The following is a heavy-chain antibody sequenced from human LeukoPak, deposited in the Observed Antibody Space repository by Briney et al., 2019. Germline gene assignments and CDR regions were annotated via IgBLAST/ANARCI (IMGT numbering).Heavy chain of an antibody. D-gene: IGHD3-9*01. CDR2: ITPIFGTA. V-gene: IGHV1-69*01. CDR1: GGTFSKYA. Sequence: SVKVSCKASGGTFSKYAMSWLRQAPGQGLEWMGGITPIFGTANYAQKFQGRVTITADESTSTAYMELSSLISEDTAVYYCAAMGDINYDRAVDYWGQGTLVTVSS. J-gene: IGHJ4*02. CDR3: AAMGDINYDRAVDY.